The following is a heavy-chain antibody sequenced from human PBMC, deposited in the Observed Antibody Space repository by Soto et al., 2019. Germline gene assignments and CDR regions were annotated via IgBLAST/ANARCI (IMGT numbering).Heavy chain of an antibody. CDR2: IYYNGNP. CDR1: GVAISSQDHY. D-gene: IGHD3-22*01. Sequence: SETLSLTCTVSGVAISSQDHYWSGIRQHPGKALEWIGSIYYNGNPYYNPSLKSRVTISLDTSKNQFSLKLNSLTASDTAVYYYDSNGYYRHFDYWGKGTPVTVYS. J-gene: IGHJ4*02. V-gene: IGHV4-30-4*01. CDR3: DSNGYYRHFDY.